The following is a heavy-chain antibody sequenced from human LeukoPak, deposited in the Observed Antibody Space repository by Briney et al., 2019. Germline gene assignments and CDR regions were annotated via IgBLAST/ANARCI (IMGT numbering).Heavy chain of an antibody. CDR2: IYYSGST. D-gene: IGHD6-6*01. CDR1: GGSISSYF. CDR3: ARTSIADPL. J-gene: IGHJ4*02. Sequence: PSETLYLTCTVSGGSISSYFWSWIRQPPGKGLEWIGYIYYSGSTNYNPSLKSRVTISLDTSKNQFSLKLSSVTAADTAVYYCARTSIADPLWGQETLVTVSS. V-gene: IGHV4-59*01.